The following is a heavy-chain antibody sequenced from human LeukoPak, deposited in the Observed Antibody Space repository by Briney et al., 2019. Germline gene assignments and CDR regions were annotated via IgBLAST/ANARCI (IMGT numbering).Heavy chain of an antibody. CDR2: ISAYNGST. Sequence: GASVKVSCKASGYTFTSYGISWVRQAPGQGLEWMGWISAYNGSTNYAQKLQGRVTMTTDTSTSTAYMELRSLRSDDTAVYYCARGGVRYFDWLLRMYYFDYWGQGTLVTVSS. D-gene: IGHD3-9*01. V-gene: IGHV1-18*01. J-gene: IGHJ4*02. CDR1: GYTFTSYG. CDR3: ARGGVRYFDWLLRMYYFDY.